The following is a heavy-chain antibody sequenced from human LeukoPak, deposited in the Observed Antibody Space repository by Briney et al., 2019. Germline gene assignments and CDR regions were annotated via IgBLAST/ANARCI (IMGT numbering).Heavy chain of an antibody. CDR1: GGSISSYY. D-gene: IGHD5-24*01. CDR2: IYYSGST. Sequence: SETLSLTCTVSGGSISSYYWSWIRQPPGKGLEWIGYIYYSGSTNYNPSLKSRATISVDTSKNQFSLKLSSVTAADTAVYYCARVGRYGYNLEYFDYWGQGTLVTVSS. V-gene: IGHV4-59*01. J-gene: IGHJ4*02. CDR3: ARVGRYGYNLEYFDY.